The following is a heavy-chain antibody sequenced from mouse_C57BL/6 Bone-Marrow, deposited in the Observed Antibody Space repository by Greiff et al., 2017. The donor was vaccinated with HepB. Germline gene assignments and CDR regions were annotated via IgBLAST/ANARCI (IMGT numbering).Heavy chain of an antibody. J-gene: IGHJ2*01. Sequence: EVKLMESGPGLVKPSQSLSLTCSVTGYSITSGYYWNWIRQFPGNKLEWMGYISYDGSNNYNPSLKNRISITRDTSKNQFFLKLNSVPTEDTATYYCAREEGLTGTDFDYWGQGTTLTVSS. CDR1: GYSITSGYY. CDR3: AREEGLTGTDFDY. V-gene: IGHV3-6*01. D-gene: IGHD4-1*01. CDR2: ISYDGSN.